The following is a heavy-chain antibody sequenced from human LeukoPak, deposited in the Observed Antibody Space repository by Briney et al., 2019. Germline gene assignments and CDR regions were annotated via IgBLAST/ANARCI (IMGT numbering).Heavy chain of an antibody. J-gene: IGHJ5*02. D-gene: IGHD2-8*02. V-gene: IGHV3-30*14. CDR1: GFTFRAYV. CDR2: ISNDGTDK. CDR3: ARDGGYTGGWTYGAGDL. Sequence: GGSLRLSCAASGFTFRAYVMHWVRQAPGKGLECVAVISNDGTDKYYADSVKGRFSISRDNSKNTLYLQMSSLRTEDTAVYYCARDGGYTGGWTYGAGDLWGQGALVTVSS.